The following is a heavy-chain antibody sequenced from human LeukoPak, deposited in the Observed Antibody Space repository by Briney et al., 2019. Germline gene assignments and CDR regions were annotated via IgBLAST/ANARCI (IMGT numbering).Heavy chain of an antibody. D-gene: IGHD3-16*01. CDR3: ARENYDYVWGSYIPLTPKYYFDY. J-gene: IGHJ4*02. Sequence: PSETLSLTCTVSGGSISSYYWSWIRQPPGKGLEWIGYIYYSGSTNYNPSLKSRVTISVDTSKNQFSLKLSSVTAADTAGYYCARENYDYVWGSYIPLTPKYYFDYWGQGTLVTVSS. V-gene: IGHV4-59*01. CDR1: GGSISSYY. CDR2: IYYSGST.